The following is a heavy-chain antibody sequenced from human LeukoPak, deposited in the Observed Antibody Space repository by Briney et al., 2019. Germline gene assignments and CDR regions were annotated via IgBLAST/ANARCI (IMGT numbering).Heavy chain of an antibody. J-gene: IGHJ4*02. D-gene: IGHD1-20*01. CDR2: ISTSSNYI. CDR1: GFTFSTYS. CDR3: ARDNWIEAHYFDY. Sequence: GGTLRLSCVASGFTFSTYSMKWVRQAPGKGLEWVSFISTSSNYIYYADSVKGRFTISRDNAKNSLYLQMNSLRAEDTAVYYCARDNWIEAHYFDYWGQGTLVTVSS. V-gene: IGHV3-21*01.